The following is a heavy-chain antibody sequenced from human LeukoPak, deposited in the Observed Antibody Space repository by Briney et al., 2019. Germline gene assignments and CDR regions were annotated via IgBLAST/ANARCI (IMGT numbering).Heavy chain of an antibody. CDR1: GYTFTGYH. J-gene: IGHJ3*02. CDR2: INPNSGGT. V-gene: IGHV1-2*02. CDR3: ARRVYDILTGYYDAFDI. D-gene: IGHD3-9*01. Sequence: ASVKVSCKASGYTFTGYHMHWVRQAPGQGLEWMGWINPNSGGTNYAQKFQGRVTMTRDTSISTAYMELSRLRSDDTAVYYCARRVYDILTGYYDAFDIWGQGTMVTVSS.